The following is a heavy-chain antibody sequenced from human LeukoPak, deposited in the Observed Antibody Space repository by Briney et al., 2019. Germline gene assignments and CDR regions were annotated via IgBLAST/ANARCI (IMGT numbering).Heavy chain of an antibody. CDR3: ATQGYDFWSGYPLGLDY. J-gene: IGHJ4*02. CDR2: ISSSSSYI. Sequence: GGSLRLSCAASGFTFSSYSMNWVRQAPGKGLEWVSSISSSSSYIYYADSVKGRFTISRDNAKNSLYLQMNSLRAEDTAVYYCATQGYDFWSGYPLGLDYWGQETLVTVSS. V-gene: IGHV3-21*01. CDR1: GFTFSSYS. D-gene: IGHD3-3*01.